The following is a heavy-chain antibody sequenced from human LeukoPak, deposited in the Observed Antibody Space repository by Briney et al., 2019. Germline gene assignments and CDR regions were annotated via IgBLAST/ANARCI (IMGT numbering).Heavy chain of an antibody. V-gene: IGHV1-8*01. CDR1: GYTFTSYD. D-gene: IGHD3-10*01. J-gene: IGHJ4*02. CDR3: ARGRWLGKGGDLFY. Sequence: ASVKVSCKASGYTFTSYDINWVRQATGQGLEWMGWMNPNSGNTGYAQKFQGRVTMTRNTSISTAYMELGSLRSEDTAVYYCARGRWLGKGGDLFYWGQGTLVTVSS. CDR2: MNPNSGNT.